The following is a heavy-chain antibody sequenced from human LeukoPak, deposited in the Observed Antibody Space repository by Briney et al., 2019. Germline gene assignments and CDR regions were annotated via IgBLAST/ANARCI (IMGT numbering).Heavy chain of an antibody. CDR1: VFTFSSFD. J-gene: IGHJ6*03. CDR2: IGTASDT. CDR3: ARGPPRGKYYYMDV. Sequence: PGGSLRLSCAASVFTFSSFDMHWVRQPTGQGLEWVSTIGTASDTYYPGSVEGRFTLSRDNAKNSLYLQMNSLTAGDTAVYYCARGPPRGKYYYMDVWVKGTTVTVSS. V-gene: IGHV3-13*01.